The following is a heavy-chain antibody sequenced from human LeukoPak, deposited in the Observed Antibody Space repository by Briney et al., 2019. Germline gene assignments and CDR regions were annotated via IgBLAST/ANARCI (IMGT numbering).Heavy chain of an antibody. CDR2: IYYSGNT. J-gene: IGHJ4*02. Sequence: SETLSLTCTVSGGSISSGGYYWSWLRQHPGQGLHWTGSIYYSGNTYYNPSLKSRVTISVDTSKNQFSLKLSSVTAADTAVYYCARTGRRDSGGYYYFDYWGQGTPVTVSS. CDR1: GGSISSGGYY. D-gene: IGHD3-22*01. V-gene: IGHV4-31*03. CDR3: ARTGRRDSGGYYYFDY.